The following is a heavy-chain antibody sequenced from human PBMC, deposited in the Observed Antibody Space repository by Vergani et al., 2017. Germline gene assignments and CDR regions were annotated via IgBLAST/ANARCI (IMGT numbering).Heavy chain of an antibody. V-gene: IGHV3-74*01. Sequence: EVQLVESGGGLVQPGGSLRLSCAASGFTFSSYWMHWVRQAPGKGLVWVSRINSDGSSTSYADSVKGRFTISRDNAKNSLYLQMNSLRAEDTAVYYCARDSQPWLVYWYFDLWGRGTLVTVSS. J-gene: IGHJ2*01. CDR3: ARDSQPWLVYWYFDL. CDR2: INSDGSST. CDR1: GFTFSSYW. D-gene: IGHD6-19*01.